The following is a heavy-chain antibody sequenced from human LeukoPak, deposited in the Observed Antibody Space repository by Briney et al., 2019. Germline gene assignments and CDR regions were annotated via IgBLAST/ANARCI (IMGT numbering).Heavy chain of an antibody. V-gene: IGHV3-21*01. CDR1: GFPFSSYS. CDR2: ITGSSGYK. CDR3: ARGNYYGMDV. J-gene: IGHJ6*02. Sequence: GGSLRLSCAASGFPFSSYSLNWVRLAPGSGLEWVSFITGSSGYKYYADSVKGRFTISRDNAKNTLYLQMNSLRAEDTAVYYCARGNYYGMDVWGQGTTVTVSS.